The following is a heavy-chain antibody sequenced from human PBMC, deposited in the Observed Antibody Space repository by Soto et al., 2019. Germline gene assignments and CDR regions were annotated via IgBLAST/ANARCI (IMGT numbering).Heavy chain of an antibody. CDR2: IYYSGST. Sequence: QVQLQESGPGLVKPSETLSLTCTVSGDSISSYYWSWIRQPPGKRLEWIGYIYYSGSTNYNPSLKSRVTISVDTSKNQFSLKLSSVTAADTAVYYCARGRSGSYHVDHFDYWGQGTLVTVSS. CDR3: ARGRSGSYHVDHFDY. CDR1: GDSISSYY. V-gene: IGHV4-59*01. D-gene: IGHD1-26*01. J-gene: IGHJ4*02.